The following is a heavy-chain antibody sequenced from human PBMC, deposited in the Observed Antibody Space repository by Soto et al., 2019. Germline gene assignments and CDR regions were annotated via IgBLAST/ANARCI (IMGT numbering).Heavy chain of an antibody. CDR2: IIPIFGTA. CDR1: GGTFSSYA. J-gene: IGHJ4*02. Sequence: GASVKVSCKASGGTFSSYAISWVRQAPGQGLEWMGGIIPIFGTANYAQKFQGRVTITADESTSTAYMELSSLRSEDTAVYYCARSPRYCSGGSCYDYWGQGTLVTVSS. CDR3: ARSPRYCSGGSCYDY. V-gene: IGHV1-69*13. D-gene: IGHD2-15*01.